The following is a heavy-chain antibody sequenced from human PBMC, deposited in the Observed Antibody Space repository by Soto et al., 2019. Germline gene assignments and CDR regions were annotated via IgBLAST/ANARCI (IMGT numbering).Heavy chain of an antibody. J-gene: IGHJ4*02. Sequence: TLSLTCRVSGYSISGYYWSWIRQPPGKGLQWIGYIYYSGNTNYNPSLKGRVTMSVDTSKNQFSLQVSSVTAADTAVYFCAKYRRTDAEGYTFDYWGQGALVTVSS. CDR3: AKYRRTDAEGYTFDY. V-gene: IGHV4-59*01. D-gene: IGHD2-15*01. CDR1: GYSISGYY. CDR2: IYYSGNT.